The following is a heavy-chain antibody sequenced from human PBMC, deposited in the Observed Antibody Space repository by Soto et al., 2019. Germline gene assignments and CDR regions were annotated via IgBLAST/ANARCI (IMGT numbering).Heavy chain of an antibody. CDR3: AAVQGVDPLRYFDWLLVEDY. Sequence: ASVKVSCKASGFTFTSSAVQWVRQARGQRLEWVGWIVVGSGNTNYAQKYQERVTITRDMSTSTAYMELSSLRSEDTAVYYCAAVQGVDPLRYFDWLLVEDYWGQGTLVTVSS. D-gene: IGHD3-9*01. J-gene: IGHJ4*02. CDR2: IVVGSGNT. CDR1: GFTFTSSA. V-gene: IGHV1-58*01.